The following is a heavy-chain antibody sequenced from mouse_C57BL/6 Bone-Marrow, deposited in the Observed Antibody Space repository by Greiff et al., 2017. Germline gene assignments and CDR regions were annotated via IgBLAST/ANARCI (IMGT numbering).Heavy chain of an antibody. J-gene: IGHJ2*01. D-gene: IGHD1-1*01. CDR3: ARSYGSSYGY. Sequence: QVQLKQSGAELVRPGTSVKMSCKASGYTFTNYWIGWAKQRPGHGLEWIGDIYPGGGYTNYNEKFKGKATLTADTSSSTAYMQFSSLTSEDSAIFYCARSYGSSYGYWGQGTTLTVSS. V-gene: IGHV1-63*01. CDR1: GYTFTNYW. CDR2: IYPGGGYT.